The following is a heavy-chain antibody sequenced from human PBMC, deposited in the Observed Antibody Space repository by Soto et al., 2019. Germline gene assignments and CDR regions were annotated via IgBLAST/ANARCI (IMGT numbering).Heavy chain of an antibody. CDR1: GGSISGGVYS. D-gene: IGHD3-22*01. V-gene: IGHV4-30-2*01. J-gene: IGHJ4*02. CDR3: ARVRMTYYYDSSGWFDY. Sequence: SETLSLTCAVSGGSISGGVYSWSWIRHPPGKGLEWIGYIYHSGSTYYNPSLKSRVTISVDRSKNQFSLKLSSVTAADTAVYYCARVRMTYYYDSSGWFDYWGQGTLVTVSS. CDR2: IYHSGST.